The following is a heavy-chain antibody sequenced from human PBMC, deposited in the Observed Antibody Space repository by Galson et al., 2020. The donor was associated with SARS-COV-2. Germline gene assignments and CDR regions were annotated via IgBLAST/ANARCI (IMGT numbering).Heavy chain of an antibody. CDR1: GFTFSSYA. Sequence: GGSLRLSCAASGFTFSSYAMSWVRQAPGKGLEWVSAISGSGGSTYYADSVKGRFTISRDNSKNTLYLQMNSLRAEDTAVYYCAKGHKEYDSTPIGPDYWGQGTLVTVSS. V-gene: IGHV3-23*01. CDR3: AKGHKEYDSTPIGPDY. D-gene: IGHD3-22*01. J-gene: IGHJ4*02. CDR2: ISGSGGST.